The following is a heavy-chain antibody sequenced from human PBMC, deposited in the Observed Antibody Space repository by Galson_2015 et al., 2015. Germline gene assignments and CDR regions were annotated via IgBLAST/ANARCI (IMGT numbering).Heavy chain of an antibody. CDR1: GFTFSTYA. CDR2: ISYDGSNK. Sequence: SLRLSCAASGFTFSTYAMGWVRQAPGKGLEWVAVISYDGSNKYYADSVKGRFTISRDNSKNTLYLQMNSLRAEDTAVYYCARVRAVAGRFSHYFDYWGQGTLVTVSS. V-gene: IGHV3-30-3*01. J-gene: IGHJ4*02. CDR3: ARVRAVAGRFSHYFDY. D-gene: IGHD6-19*01.